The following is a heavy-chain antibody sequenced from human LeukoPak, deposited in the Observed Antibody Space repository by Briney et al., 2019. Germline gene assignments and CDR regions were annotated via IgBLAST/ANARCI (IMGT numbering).Heavy chain of an antibody. V-gene: IGHV3-21*01. CDR1: GFTFSSYS. D-gene: IGHD3-22*01. Sequence: GGSLRLSCAASGFTFSSYSMNWVRQAPGKGLEWVSSISSSSSYVYYADSVKGRFTISRDNAKNSLYLQINSLRAEDTAVYYCARETVTMIVVARAYYFDYWGQGTLVTVSS. J-gene: IGHJ4*02. CDR2: ISSSSSYV. CDR3: ARETVTMIVVARAYYFDY.